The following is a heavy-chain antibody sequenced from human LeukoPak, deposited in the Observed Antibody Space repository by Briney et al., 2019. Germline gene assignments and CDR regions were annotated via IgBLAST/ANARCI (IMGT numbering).Heavy chain of an antibody. CDR1: GFTFSSYA. Sequence: GGSLRLSCAASGFTFSSYAMSWVRQAPEKGLEWVSTISGSGGGTYYADSVKGRFTISRDNSKNTLYLQMNSLRAEDTAVYYCARDDTHYDFWSGYSLPFDYWGQGTLVTVSS. J-gene: IGHJ4*02. CDR3: ARDDTHYDFWSGYSLPFDY. D-gene: IGHD3-3*01. V-gene: IGHV3-23*01. CDR2: ISGSGGGT.